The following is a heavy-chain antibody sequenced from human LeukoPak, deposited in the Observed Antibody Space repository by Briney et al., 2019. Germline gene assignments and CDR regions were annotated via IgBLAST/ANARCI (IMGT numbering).Heavy chain of an antibody. CDR2: ISGYNANT. CDR1: GYTFTNYG. Sequence: GASVKVSCKASGYTFTNYGISWLRQAPGQGLEWMGWISGYNANTDSAQKFQDRVTMTTDNSVTTAYLELRSLRSDDTAVYFCVRVGSAYGDPLEFDFWGQGILVTVSS. D-gene: IGHD4-17*01. J-gene: IGHJ5*01. V-gene: IGHV1-18*01. CDR3: VRVGSAYGDPLEFDF.